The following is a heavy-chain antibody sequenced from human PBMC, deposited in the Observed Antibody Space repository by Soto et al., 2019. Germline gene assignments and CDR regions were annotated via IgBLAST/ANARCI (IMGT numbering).Heavy chain of an antibody. CDR1: GGTFSSYA. J-gene: IGHJ6*02. V-gene: IGHV1-69*13. D-gene: IGHD2-2*01. Sequence: GASVKVSCKASGGTFSSYAISWVRQAPGQGLEWMGGIIPIFGTANYAQKFQGRVTITADESTSTAYMELSSLRSEDTAVYYCARAGEQNIVVVPAADLRNYYYYGMDVWGQGTTVTVSS. CDR3: ARAGEQNIVVVPAADLRNYYYYGMDV. CDR2: IIPIFGTA.